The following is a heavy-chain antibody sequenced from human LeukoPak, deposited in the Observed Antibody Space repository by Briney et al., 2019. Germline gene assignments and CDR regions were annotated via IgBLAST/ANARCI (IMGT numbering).Heavy chain of an antibody. CDR1: GFTFSSYA. CDR2: ISGSGGST. J-gene: IGHJ4*02. Sequence: GGSLRLSCAASGFTFSSYAMNWVRQAPGKGLEWVSSISGSGGSTYYADSVKGRFTISRDNSKNTLYLQMNSLRAEDTAVYYCAKDRAGIRYFDYWGQGTLVTVSS. CDR3: AKDRAGIRYFDY. D-gene: IGHD1-1*01. V-gene: IGHV3-23*01.